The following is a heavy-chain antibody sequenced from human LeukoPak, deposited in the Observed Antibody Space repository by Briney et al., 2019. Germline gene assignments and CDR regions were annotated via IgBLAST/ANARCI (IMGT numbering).Heavy chain of an antibody. J-gene: IGHJ5*01. V-gene: IGHV3-9*01. Sequence: PGRSLRLSCAASGFTFDDDGMHWVRQPPGKGLEWVSGISWNSGNIGYADSVKGRFPISRDNAKNSLYLQMNSLRAEDTALYYCAKVDGYNSGWYDSWGQGTLVTVSS. D-gene: IGHD6-19*01. CDR2: ISWNSGNI. CDR3: AKVDGYNSGWYDS. CDR1: GFTFDDDG.